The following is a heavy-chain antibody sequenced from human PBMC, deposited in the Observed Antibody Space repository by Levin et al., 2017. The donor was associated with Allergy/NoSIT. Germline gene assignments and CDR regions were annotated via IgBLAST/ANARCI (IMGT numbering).Heavy chain of an antibody. J-gene: IGHJ4*02. D-gene: IGHD6-13*01. Sequence: HTGGSLRLSCAASGFTFSSYAMRWVRQASGKGLEWVSAISGSGGRTYYADSVKGRFTISRDNSKNTLYLQMNSLRVEDTAVYYCAKEQSSSWQPDYWGQGTLVTVSS. CDR1: GFTFSSYA. CDR2: ISGSGGRT. V-gene: IGHV3-23*01. CDR3: AKEQSSSWQPDY.